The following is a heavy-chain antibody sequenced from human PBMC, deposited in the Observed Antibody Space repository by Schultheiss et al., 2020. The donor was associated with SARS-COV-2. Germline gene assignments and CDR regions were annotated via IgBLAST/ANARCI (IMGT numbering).Heavy chain of an antibody. CDR3: AREGGYDFWSGYYSYWYFDL. D-gene: IGHD3-3*01. CDR1: GFTVSSNY. J-gene: IGHJ2*01. CDR2: ISGSGGST. V-gene: IGHV3-23*01. Sequence: GGSLRLSCAASGFTVSSNYMSWVRQAPGKGLEWVSAISGSGGSTYYADSVKGRFTISRDNSKNTLYLQMNSLRAEDTAVYYCAREGGYDFWSGYYSYWYFDLWGRGTLVTVSS.